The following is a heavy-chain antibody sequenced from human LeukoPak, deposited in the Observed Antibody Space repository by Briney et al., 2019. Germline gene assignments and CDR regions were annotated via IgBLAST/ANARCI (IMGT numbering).Heavy chain of an antibody. CDR2: IYYSGST. V-gene: IGHV4-39*07. J-gene: IGHJ4*02. CDR3: AGGYSYGYLPGY. CDR1: GGSISSSSYY. D-gene: IGHD5-18*01. Sequence: SETLSLTCTVSGGSISSSSYYWGWIRQPPGKGLEWIGSIYYSGSTYYNPSLKSRVTISVDTSKNQFSLKLSSVTAADTAVYYCAGGYSYGYLPGYWGQGTLVTVSS.